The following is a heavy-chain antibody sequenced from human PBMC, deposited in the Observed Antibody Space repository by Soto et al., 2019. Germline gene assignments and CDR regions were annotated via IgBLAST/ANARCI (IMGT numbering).Heavy chain of an antibody. D-gene: IGHD5-12*01. CDR2: ISYDGSNK. Sequence: GGSLRLSCAASGFTFSSYGMHWVRQAPGKGLEWVAVISYDGSNKYYADSVKGRFTISRDNSKNTLYLQMNSLRAEDTAVYYCAKLGGYDGYYYMDVWGKGTTVTVSS. CDR1: GFTFSSYG. V-gene: IGHV3-30*18. J-gene: IGHJ6*03. CDR3: AKLGGYDGYYYMDV.